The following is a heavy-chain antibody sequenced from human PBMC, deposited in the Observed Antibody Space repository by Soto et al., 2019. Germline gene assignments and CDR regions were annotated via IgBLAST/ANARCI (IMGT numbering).Heavy chain of an antibody. CDR3: ARHIAVAGTRGFDY. V-gene: IGHV4-4*02. CDR2: IFQSGTT. J-gene: IGHJ4*02. CDR1: GGSISSGHW. D-gene: IGHD6-19*01. Sequence: QVELQESGPGLVKTSGALSLTCAVSGGSISSGHWWSWVRQPPGEGLEWIGEIFQSGTTNCNPSVESRVIISMDKSKNQFSLEVISVTAADTAVYFCARHIAVAGTRGFDYWGQGTLVTVSS.